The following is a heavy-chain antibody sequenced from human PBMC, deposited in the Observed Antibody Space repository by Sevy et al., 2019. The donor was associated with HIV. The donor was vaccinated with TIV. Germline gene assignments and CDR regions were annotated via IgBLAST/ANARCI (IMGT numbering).Heavy chain of an antibody. CDR2: IKQDGSEK. J-gene: IGHJ2*01. V-gene: IGHV3-7*01. CDR1: GFTFSSYW. Sequence: GGSLRLSCAASGFTFSSYWMSWVRQAPGKGLEWVANIKQDGSEKYYVDSVKGRFTISRDNAKNSLSLQMNSLRAEDTAVYYCARDRSPPAATIPYCYFDLWGRGTLVTVSS. D-gene: IGHD2-2*01. CDR3: ARDRSPPAATIPYCYFDL.